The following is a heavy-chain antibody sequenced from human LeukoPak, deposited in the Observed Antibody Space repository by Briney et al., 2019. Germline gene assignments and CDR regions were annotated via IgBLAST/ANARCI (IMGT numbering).Heavy chain of an antibody. CDR1: SGSFSGYY. J-gene: IGHJ4*02. CDR2: INHSGST. Sequence: PSETLSLTCAVYSGSFSGYYWSWIRQPPGKGLEWIGEINHSGSTNYNPSLKSRVTISVNTSKNQFSLKLSFVTAADTAVYYCARGTWETRFGYWGQGTLVTVSS. CDR3: ARGTWETRFGY. V-gene: IGHV4-34*01. D-gene: IGHD1-14*01.